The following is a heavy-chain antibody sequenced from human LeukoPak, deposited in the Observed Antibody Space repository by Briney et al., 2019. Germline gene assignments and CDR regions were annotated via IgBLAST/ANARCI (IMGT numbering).Heavy chain of an antibody. J-gene: IGHJ4*02. V-gene: IGHV1-8*01. CDR2: MNPNSGDT. CDR3: ARSHYYDSSGYPRD. D-gene: IGHD3-22*01. CDR1: GYTFTSYD. Sequence: ASVNVSCKASGYTFTSYDINWVRQATGQGLEWMGWMNPNSGDTGYAQKFQGRVTMTRDTSISTAYMELSSLRSDDTAVYYCARSHYYDSSGYPRDWGQGTLVTVSS.